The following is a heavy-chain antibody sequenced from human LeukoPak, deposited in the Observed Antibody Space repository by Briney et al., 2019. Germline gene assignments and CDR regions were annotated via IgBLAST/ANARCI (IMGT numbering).Heavy chain of an antibody. CDR3: ARTVDYYGSVFDY. J-gene: IGHJ4*02. D-gene: IGHD3-10*01. CDR2: IYHSGST. CDR1: GGSISSGGYS. V-gene: IGHV4-30-2*01. Sequence: PSQTLCLTCAVSGGSISSGGYSWSWIRQPPGKGLEWIGYIYHSGSTYYNPSLKSRVTISVDRSKNQFSLKLSSVTAADTAVYYCARTVDYYGSVFDYWGQGTLVTVSS.